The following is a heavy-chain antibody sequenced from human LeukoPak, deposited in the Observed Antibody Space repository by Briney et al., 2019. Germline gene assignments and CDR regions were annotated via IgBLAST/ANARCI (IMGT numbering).Heavy chain of an antibody. D-gene: IGHD1-7*01. CDR1: GGSFSGYY. J-gene: IGHJ5*02. V-gene: IGHV4-34*01. Sequence: PSETLSLTCAVYGGSFSGYYWSWIRQPPGKGLEWIGEINHSGSTNYNPSLKSRVTISVDTSKNQFSLKLSSVTAADTAVYYCARYSITGTSIRFDPWGQGTLVTVSS. CDR2: INHSGST. CDR3: ARYSITGTSIRFDP.